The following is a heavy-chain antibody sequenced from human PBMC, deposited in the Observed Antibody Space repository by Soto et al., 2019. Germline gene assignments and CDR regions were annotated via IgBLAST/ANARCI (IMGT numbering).Heavy chain of an antibody. CDR1: GFTFSSYA. J-gene: IGHJ4*02. CDR3: AKGSSSNGYSSLDY. D-gene: IGHD6-13*01. CDR2: ISGSGDST. Sequence: GGSLRLSCAASGFTFSSYAMSWVRQAPGKGLEWVSTISGSGDSTYYADSVKGRFTISRDNSKNTLYLQMNSLRAEDTAVYYCAKGSSSNGYSSLDYWGQGTLVTVSS. V-gene: IGHV3-23*01.